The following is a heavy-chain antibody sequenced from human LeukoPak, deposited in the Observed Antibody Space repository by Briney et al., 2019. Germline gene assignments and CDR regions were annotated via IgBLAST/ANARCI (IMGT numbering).Heavy chain of an antibody. J-gene: IGHJ4*02. CDR1: GGSINSYY. Sequence: PSQTLSLTCTVSGGSINSYYWSWIRQPAGKGLEWIGRIYTSGSTNYNPSLKSRVTMSVDTSKNQFSLKLSSVTAADTAVYYCARVASGYYEYYFDYWGQGTLVTVSS. D-gene: IGHD3-3*01. CDR2: IYTSGST. CDR3: ARVASGYYEYYFDY. V-gene: IGHV4-4*07.